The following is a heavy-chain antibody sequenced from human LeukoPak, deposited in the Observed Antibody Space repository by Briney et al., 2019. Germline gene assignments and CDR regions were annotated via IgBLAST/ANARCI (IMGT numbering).Heavy chain of an antibody. D-gene: IGHD6-13*01. Sequence: GGSLRLSCAASGFTFSSYAMGWVRQAPGKGLEWVSAISGSGGSTYYADSVKGRFTISRDNSKNTLYLQMNSLRAEDTAVYYCAKDQSSSWPNYYGMDVWGQGTTVTVSS. CDR1: GFTFSSYA. J-gene: IGHJ6*02. CDR2: ISGSGGST. CDR3: AKDQSSSWPNYYGMDV. V-gene: IGHV3-23*01.